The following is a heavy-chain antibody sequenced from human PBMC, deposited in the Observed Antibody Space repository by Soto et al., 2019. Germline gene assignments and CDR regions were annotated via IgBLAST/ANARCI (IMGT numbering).Heavy chain of an antibody. CDR3: TRRYKYGSGKSAVDV. CDR1: GGSISSYY. Sequence: PSETLSLTCTVSGGSISSYYWGWIRQPPGKGLEWIGTISYSGSTYYNPSLRNRITISVDTSNNQFSLKLSSVTAVDTAVYFCTRRYKYGSGKSAVDVWGQGTTVTVSS. D-gene: IGHD3-10*01. J-gene: IGHJ6*02. CDR2: ISYSGST. V-gene: IGHV4-39*01.